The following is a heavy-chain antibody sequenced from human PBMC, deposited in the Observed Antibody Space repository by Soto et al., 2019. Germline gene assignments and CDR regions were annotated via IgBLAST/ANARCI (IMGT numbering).Heavy chain of an antibody. CDR2: IYYSGST. D-gene: IGHD2-15*01. CDR1: GGSISSGGYY. J-gene: IGHJ5*02. CDR3: ARERKYCSGGSCYSNWFDP. Sequence: SETLSLTCTVSGGSISSGGYYWSWIRQHPGKGLEWIGYIYYSGSTYYNPSLKSRVTLPVDTSKNQFSLKLSSVTAADTAVYYCARERKYCSGGSCYSNWFDPWGQGTLVTVSS. V-gene: IGHV4-31*03.